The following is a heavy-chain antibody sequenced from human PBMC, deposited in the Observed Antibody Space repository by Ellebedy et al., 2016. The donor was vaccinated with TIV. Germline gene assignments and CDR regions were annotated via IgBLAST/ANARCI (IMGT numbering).Heavy chain of an antibody. Sequence: MPSETLSLTCTVSGTSISSYYWTWIRQPPGKGLEWIGYIYYSGSTNYNPSLKSRVTISVDTSKNQFSLKLTSVTAADTAVYYCARHLNGLRKIDYWGQGTLVTVSS. V-gene: IGHV4-59*08. J-gene: IGHJ4*02. CDR3: ARHLNGLRKIDY. CDR1: GTSISSYY. D-gene: IGHD4-17*01. CDR2: IYYSGST.